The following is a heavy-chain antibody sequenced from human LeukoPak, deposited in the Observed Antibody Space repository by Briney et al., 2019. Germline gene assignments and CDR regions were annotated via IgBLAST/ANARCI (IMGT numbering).Heavy chain of an antibody. CDR2: IYSRGST. D-gene: IGHD2-15*01. Sequence: SETLSLTCTVSGGSISSYYWSWIRQPAGKGLEWIGRIYSRGSTNNNPSLKSRVTMSVDTSKNQFSLKLSSVTAAGTAVYYCARGRYCSADICSGGDAFDIWGQGTMVSVSS. CDR1: GGSISSYY. J-gene: IGHJ3*02. CDR3: ARGRYCSADICSGGDAFDI. V-gene: IGHV4-4*07.